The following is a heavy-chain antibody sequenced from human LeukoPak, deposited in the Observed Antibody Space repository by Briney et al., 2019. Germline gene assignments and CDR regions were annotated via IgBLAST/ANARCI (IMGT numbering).Heavy chain of an antibody. CDR1: GFTFTTYW. Sequence: GGSLRLSCAASGFTFTTYWMTWVRQAPGKGLEWVANINQDGTEKHYVDSVKGRFTISRDNAKNSLSLQMNSLRVEDTAVYYCARRTIMITFGGVNWFDPWGQGTLVTVSS. CDR2: INQDGTEK. CDR3: ARRTIMITFGGVNWFDP. D-gene: IGHD3-16*01. V-gene: IGHV3-7*01. J-gene: IGHJ5*02.